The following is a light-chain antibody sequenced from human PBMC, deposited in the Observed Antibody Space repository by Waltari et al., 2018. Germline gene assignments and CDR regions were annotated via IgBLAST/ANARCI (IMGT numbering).Light chain of an antibody. CDR2: DAS. V-gene: IGKV3-11*01. J-gene: IGKJ3*01. CDR3: QQRSNWL. CDR1: KSVSSY. Sequence: EIVVTQSPATLSLSPGERATLSCRASKSVSSYLAWYQQKPGQAPRLLIYDASNRATVIPVTFRGSGSGTDFTLTISSLEPDDFAVSYCQQRSNWLFGPGTKVDIK.